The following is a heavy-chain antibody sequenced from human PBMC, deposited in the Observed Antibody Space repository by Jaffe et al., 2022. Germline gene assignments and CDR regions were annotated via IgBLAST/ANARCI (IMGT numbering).Heavy chain of an antibody. J-gene: IGHJ6*03. Sequence: EVQLVESGGGLVKPGGSLRLSCAASGFTFSNAWMSWVRQAPGKGLEWVGRIKSKTDGGTTDYAAPVKGRFTISRDDSKNTLYLQMNSLKTEDTAVYYCTTNPGDIVVATNYYYYYYMDVWGKGTTVTVSS. CDR1: GFTFSNAW. CDR2: IKSKTDGGTT. V-gene: IGHV3-15*01. CDR3: TTNPGDIVVATNYYYYYYMDV. D-gene: IGHD2-2*01.